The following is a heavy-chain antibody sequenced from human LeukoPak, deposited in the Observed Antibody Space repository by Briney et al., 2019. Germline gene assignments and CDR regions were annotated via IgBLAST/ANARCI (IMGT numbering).Heavy chain of an antibody. D-gene: IGHD2-2*01. CDR1: GGTFSSYA. Sequence: ASVKVSCKASGGTFSSYAISWVRQAPGQGLEWMGGIIPIFGTANYAQKFQGRVTITADKSTSTAYMELSSLRSEDTAVYYCARDIQYCSSTSCYVTWDAFDIWGQGTMVTVSS. J-gene: IGHJ3*02. CDR3: ARDIQYCSSTSCYVTWDAFDI. V-gene: IGHV1-69*06. CDR2: IIPIFGTA.